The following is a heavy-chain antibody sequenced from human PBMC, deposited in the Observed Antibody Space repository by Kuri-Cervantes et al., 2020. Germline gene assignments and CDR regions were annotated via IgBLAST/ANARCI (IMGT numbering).Heavy chain of an antibody. CDR2: INPSGGST. V-gene: IGHV1-46*01. CDR1: GYTFTSYY. D-gene: IGHD3-22*01. J-gene: IGHJ4*02. Sequence: ASVKVSCKASGYTFTSYYMHWVRQAPGQGLEWMGTINPSGGSTSYAQKFQGRVTMTRDTSTSTVYMELSSLRSEDTAVYYCARVDHYYDSSGWVFDYWGQGTLVTVSS. CDR3: ARVDHYYDSSGWVFDY.